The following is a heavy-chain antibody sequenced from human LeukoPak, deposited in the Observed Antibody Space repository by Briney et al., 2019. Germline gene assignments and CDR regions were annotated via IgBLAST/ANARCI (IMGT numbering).Heavy chain of an antibody. D-gene: IGHD6-19*01. CDR2: ISSSTSYI. Sequence: GGSLRLSCAASGFTFSSYSMNWVRQAPGKGLEWVSSISSSTSYIYYADSVRGRFTISRDNAKNSLYLQMNSLRAEDTAVYYCASGYSSGWYPFDYWGQGTLVTVSS. CDR3: ASGYSSGWYPFDY. J-gene: IGHJ4*02. CDR1: GFTFSSYS. V-gene: IGHV3-21*01.